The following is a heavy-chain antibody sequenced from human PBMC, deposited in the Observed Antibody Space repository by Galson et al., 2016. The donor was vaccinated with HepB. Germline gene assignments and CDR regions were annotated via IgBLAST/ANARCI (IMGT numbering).Heavy chain of an antibody. Sequence: QSGAEVKKPGESLKISCQASGYSFTKHWIAWVRQMPGKGLEWMGVIYPGDSDTRYSPSFQGQVTISADQSISTAYLQWSSLEASDTAIYYCARMTQPHYYEGSTDHYSEDRQNAFDIWGLGTLVTVSS. V-gene: IGHV5-51*01. CDR3: ARMTQPHYYEGSTDHYSEDRQNAFDI. J-gene: IGHJ3*02. CDR1: GYSFTKHW. D-gene: IGHD3-22*01. CDR2: IYPGDSDT.